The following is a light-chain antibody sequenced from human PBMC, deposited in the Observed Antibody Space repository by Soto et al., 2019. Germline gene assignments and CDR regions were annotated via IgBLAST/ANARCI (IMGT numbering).Light chain of an antibody. CDR1: QSVSSSY. Sequence: EIVLTQSPGTLSLSPGERATLSFMASQSVSSSYLAWYQQKPGQAPRLLIYGASSRATGIPDRFSGSGSGTDFTLTISRLEPEDFAVYYCQQYDSSRTFGQGTKVDIK. V-gene: IGKV3-20*01. J-gene: IGKJ1*01. CDR3: QQYDSSRT. CDR2: GAS.